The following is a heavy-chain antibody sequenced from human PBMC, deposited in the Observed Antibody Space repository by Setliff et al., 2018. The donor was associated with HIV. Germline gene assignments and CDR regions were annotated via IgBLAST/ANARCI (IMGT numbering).Heavy chain of an antibody. CDR1: GFSLSTYGVG. J-gene: IGHJ4*02. CDR2: IYWDDNK. Sequence: SGPTLVNPTQTLTLTCTFSGFSLSTYGVGMGWIRQPPGKALEWLSVIYWDDNKRYSPSLKSRLTITKDTSKNQVVLTMTNMDPVDTATYYCAHSSWGSPPSHPTFDYWGQGTLVTVSS. D-gene: IGHD3-16*01. V-gene: IGHV2-5*02. CDR3: AHSSWGSPPSHPTFDY.